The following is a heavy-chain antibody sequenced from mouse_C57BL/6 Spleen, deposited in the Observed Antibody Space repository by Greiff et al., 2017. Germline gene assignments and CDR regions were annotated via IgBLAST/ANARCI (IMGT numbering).Heavy chain of an antibody. CDR3: TRSDYGNYEDWFAY. V-gene: IGHV1-15*01. CDR2: IDPETGGT. D-gene: IGHD2-1*01. Sequence: QVQLQQSGAELVRPGASVTLSCKASGYTFTDYEMHWVKQTPVHGLEWIGAIDPETGGTAYNQKFKGKAILTADKSSSTAYMKLRSLTSEDSAVYYCTRSDYGNYEDWFAYWGQGTLVTVSA. J-gene: IGHJ3*01. CDR1: GYTFTDYE.